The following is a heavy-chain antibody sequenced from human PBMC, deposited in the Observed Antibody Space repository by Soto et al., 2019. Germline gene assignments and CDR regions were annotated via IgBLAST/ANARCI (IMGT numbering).Heavy chain of an antibody. D-gene: IGHD6-13*01. Sequence: SETLSLTCTVSGGSISSSSYYWGWIRQPPGKGLEWIGSIYYSGSTYYNPSLKSRVTISVDTSKNQFSLKLSSVTAADTAVYYCARPEAGIPYFDYWGQGTLVTVSS. V-gene: IGHV4-39*01. J-gene: IGHJ4*02. CDR2: IYYSGST. CDR1: GGSISSSSYY. CDR3: ARPEAGIPYFDY.